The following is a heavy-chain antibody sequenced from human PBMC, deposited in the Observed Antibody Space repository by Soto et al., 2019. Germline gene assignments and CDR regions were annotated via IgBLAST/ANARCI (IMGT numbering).Heavy chain of an antibody. CDR2: IYYSGST. D-gene: IGHD3-22*01. CDR3: ARHLLLYYYDSSGYYLRDAVDI. CDR1: GGSISSYY. Sequence: SETLSLTCTVSGGSISSYYWSWIRQPPGKGLEWIGYIYYSGSTNYNPSLKSRVTISVDTSKNQFSLKLSSVTAADTAVYYCARHLLLYYYDSSGYYLRDAVDIWGQGTMVT. J-gene: IGHJ3*02. V-gene: IGHV4-59*08.